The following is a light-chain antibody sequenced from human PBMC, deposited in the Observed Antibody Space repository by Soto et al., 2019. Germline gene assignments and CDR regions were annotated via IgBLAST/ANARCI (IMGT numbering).Light chain of an antibody. J-gene: IGKJ1*01. CDR2: GAS. CDR1: QSVSNNY. V-gene: IGKV3-20*01. Sequence: ESVVTQAPGTLSLSPGERATPSLRASQSVSNNYLAWYQQKPGQAPRLLIYGASNRATGIPDRFSGSGSGTDFTLTISSLQPEDFATYYCQQSYSTPTFGQGTKVDIK. CDR3: QQSYSTPT.